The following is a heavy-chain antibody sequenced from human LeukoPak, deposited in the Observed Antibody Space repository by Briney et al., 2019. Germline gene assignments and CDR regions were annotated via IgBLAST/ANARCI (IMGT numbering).Heavy chain of an antibody. V-gene: IGHV1-24*01. Sequence: GASVKVSCKVSGYTLAELSMHWVRQAPGKGLEWMGGFDPEDGETIYAQKFRGRVTMTEDTSTDTAYMELSSLRSEDTAVYYCARVGEQWLVHPVYYFDYWGQGTLVTVSS. CDR3: ARVGEQWLVHPVYYFDY. CDR2: FDPEDGET. J-gene: IGHJ4*02. CDR1: GYTLAELS. D-gene: IGHD6-19*01.